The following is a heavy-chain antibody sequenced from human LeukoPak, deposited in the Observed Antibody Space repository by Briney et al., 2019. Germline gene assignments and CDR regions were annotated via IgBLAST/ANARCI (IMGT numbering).Heavy chain of an antibody. CDR1: GFTFSRYW. J-gene: IGHJ4*02. V-gene: IGHV3-23*01. CDR2: ISGSGGST. Sequence: PGGSLRLSCAASGFTFSRYWMLWVRQAPGKGLEWVSAISGSGGSTYYADSVKGRFTISRDNSKNTLYLQMNSLRAEDTAVYYCARDREIRSIVVVPAAIVYWGQGTLVTVSS. CDR3: ARDREIRSIVVVPAAIVY. D-gene: IGHD2-2*02.